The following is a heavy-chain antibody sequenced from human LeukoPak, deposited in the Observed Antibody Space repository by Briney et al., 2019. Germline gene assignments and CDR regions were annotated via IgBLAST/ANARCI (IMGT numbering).Heavy chain of an antibody. CDR3: ASGSSSSRVFDY. Sequence: KPGGSLRLSCAASGFTFSDYYMSWIRQAPGKGLEWVSYINSSGSTIYYADSVKGRFTISRDNAKNSLYLQMNSLRAEDTAVYYCASGSSSSRVFDYWGQGTLVTVSS. CDR1: GFTFSDYY. D-gene: IGHD6-6*01. J-gene: IGHJ4*02. CDR2: INSSGSTI. V-gene: IGHV3-11*01.